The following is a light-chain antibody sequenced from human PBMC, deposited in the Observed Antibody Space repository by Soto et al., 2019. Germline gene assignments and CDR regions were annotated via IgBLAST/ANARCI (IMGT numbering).Light chain of an antibody. CDR3: QLYQTYSRT. Sequence: DIQMTQSPSTLSASIGDRIIITCRASQSINTWLAWYQQKPGEAPKLLIYDGSTLARGVPSRFSGSGSETDFTLTISRLQPDDFATFYCQLYQTYSRTFGQGTKVEV. CDR1: QSINTW. CDR2: DGS. J-gene: IGKJ1*01. V-gene: IGKV1-5*03.